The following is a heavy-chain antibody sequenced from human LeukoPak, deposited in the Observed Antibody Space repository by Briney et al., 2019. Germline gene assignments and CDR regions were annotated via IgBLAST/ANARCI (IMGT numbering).Heavy chain of an antibody. D-gene: IGHD4-23*01. CDR1: GGSISSYY. Sequence: SETLSLTCSVSGGSISSYYWSWIRQPPGKGLEWVGYLYYTGSTNYNPSLKGRVTISADTSKNQISLKLSSVTAADTAVYYCAREYYGGTFDYWGQGTLVTVSS. CDR2: LYYTGST. V-gene: IGHV4-59*01. CDR3: AREYYGGTFDY. J-gene: IGHJ4*02.